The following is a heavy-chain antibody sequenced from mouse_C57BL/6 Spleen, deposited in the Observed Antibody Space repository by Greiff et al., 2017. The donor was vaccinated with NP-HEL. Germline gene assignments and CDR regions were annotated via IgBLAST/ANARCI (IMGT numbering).Heavy chain of an antibody. CDR2: IHPNSGST. CDR3: ARRGVITTFDY. V-gene: IGHV1-64*01. CDR1: GYTFTSYW. J-gene: IGHJ2*01. D-gene: IGHD1-1*01. Sequence: QVQLQQPGAELVKPGASVKLSCKASGYTFTSYWMHWVKQRPGQGLEWIGMIHPNSGSTNYNEKFKSKATLTVDKSSSTAYMQLSSLTSEDSAVYYCARRGVITTFDYWGQGTTRTVSS.